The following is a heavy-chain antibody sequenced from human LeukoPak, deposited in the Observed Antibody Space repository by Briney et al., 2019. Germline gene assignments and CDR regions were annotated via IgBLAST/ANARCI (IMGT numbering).Heavy chain of an antibody. D-gene: IGHD3-16*01. CDR3: ARWVVFGDLNGDAFDI. J-gene: IGHJ3*02. Sequence: SETLSLTCTVSGGSISSGGYYWSWIRQHPGKGLEWIGYIYYSGSTYYNPSLKSRVTISVDTSKNQFSLKLSSVTAPETTVFYCARWVVFGDLNGDAFDIWGQGTMVTVSS. CDR1: GGSISSGGYY. CDR2: IYYSGST. V-gene: IGHV4-31*03.